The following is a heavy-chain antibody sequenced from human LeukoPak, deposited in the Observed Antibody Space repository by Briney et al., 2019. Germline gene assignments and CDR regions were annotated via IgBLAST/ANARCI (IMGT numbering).Heavy chain of an antibody. CDR3: ARIGNFDY. CDR1: GYSISSGYY. D-gene: IGHD1-1*01. V-gene: IGHV4-38-2*02. J-gene: IGHJ4*02. Sequence: SETLSLTCTVSGYSISSGYYWGWIRQPPGKGLEWIGSIYHSGSTYHNPSLKSRATISVDTSKNQFSLKLSSVTAADTAVYYCARIGNFDYWGQGTLVTVSS. CDR2: IYHSGST.